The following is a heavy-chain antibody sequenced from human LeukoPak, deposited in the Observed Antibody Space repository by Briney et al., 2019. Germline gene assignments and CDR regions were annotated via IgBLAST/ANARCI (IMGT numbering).Heavy chain of an antibody. CDR2: MNPNSGNT. CDR3: ARAKGGDNFDY. J-gene: IGHJ4*02. Sequence: GESLKISCKGSGYRFTSYWIGWVRQATGQGLEWMGWMNPNSGNTGYAQKFQGRVTMTRNTSISTAYMELSSLRSEDTAVYYCARAKGGDNFDYWGQGTLVTVSS. D-gene: IGHD3-10*01. V-gene: IGHV1-8*02. CDR1: GYRFTSYW.